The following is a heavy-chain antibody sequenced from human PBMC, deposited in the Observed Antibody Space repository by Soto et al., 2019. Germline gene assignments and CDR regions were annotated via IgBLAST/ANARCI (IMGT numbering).Heavy chain of an antibody. V-gene: IGHV4-4*02. D-gene: IGHD3-10*01. CDR3: ARSPFYYGSGSATGFDP. Sequence: SETLSLTCAVSGGSISSSNWWSWVRQPPGKGLEWIGEIYHSGSTNYNPSLKSRVTISVDKSKNQFSLKLSSVTAADTAVYYCARSPFYYGSGSATGFDPWGQGTLVTVSS. J-gene: IGHJ5*02. CDR1: GGSISSSNW. CDR2: IYHSGST.